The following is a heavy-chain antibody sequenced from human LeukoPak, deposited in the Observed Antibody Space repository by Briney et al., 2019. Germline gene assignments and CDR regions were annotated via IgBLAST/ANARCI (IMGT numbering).Heavy chain of an antibody. CDR2: ISSSGSTI. CDR3: ARDLQKTGCRKCGYGMDV. J-gene: IGHJ6*02. D-gene: IGHD3-9*01. Sequence: SLRXSCAASGFTFSDYYMSWIRQAPGKGLEWVSYISSSGSTIYYADSVKGRFTISRDNAKNSLYLQMNSLRAEDTAVYYCARDLQKTGCRKCGYGMDVWGQGTTVTVSS. CDR1: GFTFSDYY. V-gene: IGHV3-11*01.